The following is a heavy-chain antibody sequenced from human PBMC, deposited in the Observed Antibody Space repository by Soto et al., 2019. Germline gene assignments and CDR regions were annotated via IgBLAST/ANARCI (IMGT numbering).Heavy chain of an antibody. CDR3: AKESIPDAFDI. CDR1: GFTFDDYA. Sequence: GGSLRLSCAASGFTFDDYAMHWVRQAPGKGLEWVSGISWNSGSIGYADSVKGRFTISRDNAKNSLYLQMNSLRAEDTALYYCAKESIPDAFDIWGQGTMVTVSS. D-gene: IGHD6-6*01. CDR2: ISWNSGSI. V-gene: IGHV3-9*01. J-gene: IGHJ3*02.